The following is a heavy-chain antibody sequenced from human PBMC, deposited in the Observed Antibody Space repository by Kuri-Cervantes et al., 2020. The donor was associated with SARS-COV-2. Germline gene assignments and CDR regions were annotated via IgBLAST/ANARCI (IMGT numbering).Heavy chain of an antibody. CDR3: ARDPGGTS. V-gene: IGHV3-30-3*01. D-gene: IGHD3-16*01. J-gene: IGHJ4*02. Sequence: GESLKISCAASGFTFSSYAMHWVRQAPGKGLEWVAVISYDGSNKYYADSMKGRFTISRDNSKNTLYLQMNSLRAEDTAVYYCARDPGGTSWGQGTLVTVSS. CDR1: GFTFSSYA. CDR2: ISYDGSNK.